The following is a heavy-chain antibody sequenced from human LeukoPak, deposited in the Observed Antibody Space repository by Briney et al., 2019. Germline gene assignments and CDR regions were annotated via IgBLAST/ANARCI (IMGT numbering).Heavy chain of an antibody. CDR3: ARVGLWPADAFDI. CDR2: IKRDGSET. V-gene: IGHV3-7*01. D-gene: IGHD2-21*01. J-gene: IGHJ3*02. Sequence: GGSLRLSCAASGFTFSSYWMTWVRQAPGKGLEWVANIKRDGSETYYVDSVKGRFTISRDNAKNSLYLQMNSLRAEDTAVYYCARVGLWPADAFDIWGRGTMVTVSS. CDR1: GFTFSSYW.